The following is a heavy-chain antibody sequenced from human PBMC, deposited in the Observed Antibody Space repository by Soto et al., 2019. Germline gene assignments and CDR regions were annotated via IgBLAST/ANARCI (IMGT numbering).Heavy chain of an antibody. CDR1: GGTFSSYA. CDR3: ARELGGNDSDY. Sequence: ASVKVSCRASGGTFSSYAISWVRQAPGQGLEWMGGIIPIFGTANYAQKFQGRVTITADKSTSTAYMELSSLRSEDTAVYYCARELGGNDSDYWGQGNLVTVSS. J-gene: IGHJ4*02. D-gene: IGHD1-1*01. V-gene: IGHV1-69*06. CDR2: IIPIFGTA.